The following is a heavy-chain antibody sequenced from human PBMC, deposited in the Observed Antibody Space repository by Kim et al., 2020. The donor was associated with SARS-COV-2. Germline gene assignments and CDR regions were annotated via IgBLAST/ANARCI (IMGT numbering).Heavy chain of an antibody. CDR2: DGRTT. Sequence: DGRTTDYAAPVKGKFISSRDDSKNTLYVQMNSRKTEDTAIYYCTTASPVRYWGQGTLVTVSS. J-gene: IGHJ4*02. V-gene: IGHV3-15*01. CDR3: TTASPVRY.